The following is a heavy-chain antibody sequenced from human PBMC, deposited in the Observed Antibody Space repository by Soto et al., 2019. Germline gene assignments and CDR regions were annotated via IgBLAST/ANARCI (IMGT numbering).Heavy chain of an antibody. D-gene: IGHD6-19*01. J-gene: IGHJ4*02. CDR2: ISGSGSIT. V-gene: IGHV3-23*01. CDR3: AKAEKISAVAGYLDN. CDR1: EFTFSNYA. Sequence: GGSLRLSCAASEFTFSNYAMTLVRQAPGEGLKWVSSISGSGSITYYAESVKGRFAISRDNSKNTLFLQMNSLRAEDTAIYYCAKAEKISAVAGYLDNWGQGTKVTVSS.